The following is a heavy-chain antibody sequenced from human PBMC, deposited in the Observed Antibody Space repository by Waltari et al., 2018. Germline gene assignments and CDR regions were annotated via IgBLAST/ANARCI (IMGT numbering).Heavy chain of an antibody. Sequence: EVQLVESGGGLVQPGGSLRLSCAASGFTFSSYWMSWVRQAPGKGLEWVANIKQDGREKYYVDSVKGRFTISRDNAKNSLYLQMNSLRAEDTAVYYCARDRFFGVVIGSFDYWGQGTLVTVSS. D-gene: IGHD3-3*01. V-gene: IGHV3-7*01. CDR3: ARDRFFGVVIGSFDY. CDR2: IKQDGREK. CDR1: GFTFSSYW. J-gene: IGHJ4*02.